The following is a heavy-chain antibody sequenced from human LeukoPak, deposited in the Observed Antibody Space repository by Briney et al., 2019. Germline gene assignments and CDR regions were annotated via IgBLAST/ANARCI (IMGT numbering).Heavy chain of an antibody. CDR1: GFTFSSYA. V-gene: IGHV3-30-3*01. J-gene: IGHJ4*02. CDR2: ISYDGSNK. Sequence: GGSLRLSCAASGFTFSSYAMHWVRQAPGKGLEWVAVISYDGSNKYYADSVKGRFTISRDNSKNTLYLQMNSLRAEDTAVYYCARDDSNCLDYWGQGTLVTVSS. D-gene: IGHD4-11*01. CDR3: ARDDSNCLDY.